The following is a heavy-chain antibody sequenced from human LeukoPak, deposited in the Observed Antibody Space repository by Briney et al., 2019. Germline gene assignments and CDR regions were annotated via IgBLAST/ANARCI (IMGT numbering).Heavy chain of an antibody. J-gene: IGHJ5*02. CDR2: INNDGSST. CDR3: ARGGWTLAHSNWFDP. Sequence: GGSLRLSCAASGFTFSSYWMHWVRQAPGKGLVWVSRINNDGSSTTYADSVKGRFTISRDNAKNTLYLQMNSLRAEDTAVYYCARGGWTLAHSNWFDPWGQGTLVTVSS. CDR1: GFTFSSYW. D-gene: IGHD3-3*02. V-gene: IGHV3-74*01.